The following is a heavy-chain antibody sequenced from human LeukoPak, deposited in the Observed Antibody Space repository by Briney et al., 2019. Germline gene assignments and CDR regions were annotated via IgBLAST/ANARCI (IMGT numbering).Heavy chain of an antibody. D-gene: IGHD3-10*01. V-gene: IGHV5-51*01. CDR1: GYSFTSYW. CDR2: IYPGDSDT. J-gene: IGHJ4*02. Sequence: GESLKISCKGSGYSFTSYWIGWVRQMPGKGLEWMGIIYPGDSDTRYSPSFQGQVTISADKSISTAYLQWSSLKASDTAMYYCARSYGSGSYYNAFDYWGQGTLVTVSS. CDR3: ARSYGSGSYYNAFDY.